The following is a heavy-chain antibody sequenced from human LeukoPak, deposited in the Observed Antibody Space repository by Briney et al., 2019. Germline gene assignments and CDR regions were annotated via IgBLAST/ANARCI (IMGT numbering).Heavy chain of an antibody. CDR2: IRKEVNGYST. V-gene: IGHV3-72*01. D-gene: IGHD1-1*01. CDR1: GFSFSDRY. J-gene: IGHJ4*02. Sequence: GGSLRLSCAASGFSFSDRYMDWVRQAPGKGLECVARIRKEVNGYSTEYAASVKGRFTISRDDSRNSLFLQMSNLKTEDTAVYYCSRGDPSGTTDFDNWGQGTLVTVSS. CDR3: SRGDPSGTTDFDN.